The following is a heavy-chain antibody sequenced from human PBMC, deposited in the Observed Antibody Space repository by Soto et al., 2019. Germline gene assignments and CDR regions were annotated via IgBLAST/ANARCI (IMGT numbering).Heavy chain of an antibody. J-gene: IGHJ4*02. CDR2: SSTYNANT. D-gene: IGHD3-22*01. CDR3: ATDRTYYDSSGDPEF. V-gene: IGHV1-18*01. CDR1: GYTFTNYG. Sequence: ASVKVSCKASGYTFTNYGISWVRQAPGQGLEWMGWSSTYNANTIYAQKFQARVTMTTEKATKTAYMELKNPRSDDTALYYCATDRTYYDSSGDPEFWGQGTLVTVSS.